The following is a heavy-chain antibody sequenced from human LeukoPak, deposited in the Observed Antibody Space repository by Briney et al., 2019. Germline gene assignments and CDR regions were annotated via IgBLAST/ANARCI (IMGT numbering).Heavy chain of an antibody. D-gene: IGHD3-22*01. Sequence: ASVKVSCKASGYTFTSYGISWVRQAPGQGLEWMGWISAYNGNTNYAQKLQGRVTMTTDTSTSTAYMELRSLRSDDTAVYYCARDAYYDLLDYYYYYMDVWGKGTTVTVSS. CDR3: ARDAYYDLLDYYYYYMDV. J-gene: IGHJ6*03. V-gene: IGHV1-18*01. CDR1: GYTFTSYG. CDR2: ISAYNGNT.